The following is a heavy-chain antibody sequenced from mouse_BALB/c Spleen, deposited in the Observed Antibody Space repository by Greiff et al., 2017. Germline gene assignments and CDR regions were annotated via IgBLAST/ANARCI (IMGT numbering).Heavy chain of an antibody. J-gene: IGHJ3*01. CDR2: ISSGGST. V-gene: IGHV5-6-5*01. Sequence: EVKLMESGGGLVKPGGSLKLSCAASGFTFSSYAMSWVRQTPEKRLEWVASISSGGSTYYPDSVKGRFTISRDNARNILYLQMSSLRSEDTAMYYCARDTYGSTSFAYWGQGTLVTVSA. CDR3: ARDTYGSTSFAY. D-gene: IGHD1-1*01. CDR1: GFTFSSYA.